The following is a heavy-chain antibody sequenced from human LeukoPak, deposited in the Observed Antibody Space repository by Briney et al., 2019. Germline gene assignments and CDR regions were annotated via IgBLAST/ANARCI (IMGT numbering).Heavy chain of an antibody. CDR1: GFTFSSYG. CDR3: ARAHRGARGSDY. V-gene: IGHV3-33*01. J-gene: IGHJ4*02. Sequence: GRSLRLSCAASGFTFSSYGMHWVRQAPGKGLEWVAVIWYDGSNKYYADSVKGRFTISRDNSKNTLYLQMNSLRAEDTAVYYCARAHRGARGSDYWGQGTLVTVPS. CDR2: IWYDGSNK. D-gene: IGHD1-14*01.